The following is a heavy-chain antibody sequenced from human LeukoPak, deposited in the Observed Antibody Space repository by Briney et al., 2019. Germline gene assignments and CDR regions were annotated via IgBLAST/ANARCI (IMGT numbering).Heavy chain of an antibody. CDR1: GGSVSSGSYY. J-gene: IGHJ5*02. Sequence: SETLSLTCTVSGGSVSSGSYYWSWIRQPPGKGLEWIGYIYYSGSTYYNPSLKSRLTISVDTSKNQFSLKLNSVTAADTAVYYCARGGGGSSTVTTYWFDPWGQGALVTVSS. D-gene: IGHD4-17*01. CDR2: IYYSGST. CDR3: ARGGGGSSTVTTYWFDP. V-gene: IGHV4-61*01.